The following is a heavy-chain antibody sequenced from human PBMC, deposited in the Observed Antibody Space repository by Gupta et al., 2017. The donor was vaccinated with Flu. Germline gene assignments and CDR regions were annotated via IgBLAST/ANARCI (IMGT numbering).Heavy chain of an antibody. CDR3: TTDIVVVPAAPYYYGMDV. CDR2: IRSKAYGGTT. J-gene: IGHJ6*02. V-gene: IGHV3-49*04. D-gene: IGHD2-2*01. Sequence: EVQLVESGGGLVQPGRSLRLSCTASGFTFGDYAMSWVRQAPGKGLEWVGFIRSKAYGGTTEYAASVKGRFTISRDDSKSIAYLQMNSLKTEDTAVYYCTTDIVVVPAAPYYYGMDVWGQGTTVTVSS. CDR1: GFTFGDYA.